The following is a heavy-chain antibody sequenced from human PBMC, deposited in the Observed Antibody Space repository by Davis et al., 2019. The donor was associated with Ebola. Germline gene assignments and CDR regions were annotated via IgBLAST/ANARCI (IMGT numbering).Heavy chain of an antibody. Sequence: GESLKISCAASGFTFSSYSMNWVRQAPGKRLEWVSSISSSSSYIYYADSVKGRFTISRDNSKNTLYLQMNSLRAEDTAVYYCAKVGYSYGWGIAAAGYFDYWGQGTLVTVSS. V-gene: IGHV3-21*01. J-gene: IGHJ4*02. D-gene: IGHD6-13*01. CDR2: ISSSSSYI. CDR3: AKVGYSYGWGIAAAGYFDY. CDR1: GFTFSSYS.